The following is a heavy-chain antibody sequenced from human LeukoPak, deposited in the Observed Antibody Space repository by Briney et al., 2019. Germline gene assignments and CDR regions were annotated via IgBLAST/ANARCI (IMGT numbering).Heavy chain of an antibody. CDR2: IIPIFGTA. Sequence: SVKVSCKASGGTFSSYAISWVRQAPGQGLEWMGGIIPIFGTANYAQKFQGRVTITADKSTSTAYMELSSLRSDDTAVYYCARDPYYYGSGSYHNYFDYWGQGTLVTVSS. D-gene: IGHD3-10*01. CDR3: ARDPYYYGSGSYHNYFDY. J-gene: IGHJ4*02. CDR1: GGTFSSYA. V-gene: IGHV1-69*06.